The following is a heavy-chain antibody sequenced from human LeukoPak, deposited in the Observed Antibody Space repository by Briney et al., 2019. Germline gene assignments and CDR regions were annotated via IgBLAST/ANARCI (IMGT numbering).Heavy chain of an antibody. CDR3: AREGMATTNPLRY. D-gene: IGHD5-24*01. CDR2: IYSDGST. V-gene: IGHV3-23*03. J-gene: IGHJ4*02. CDR1: GFTFSSYA. Sequence: GGSLRLSCAASGFTFSSYAMSWVRQAPGKKLEWVSDIYSDGSTFYADSVKGRFTISRDNSKNTLYLQMNSLTAEDTAVYHCAREGMATTNPLRYWGQGTLVTVSS.